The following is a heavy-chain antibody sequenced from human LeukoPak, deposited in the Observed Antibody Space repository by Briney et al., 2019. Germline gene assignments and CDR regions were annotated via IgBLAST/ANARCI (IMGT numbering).Heavy chain of an antibody. J-gene: IGHJ4*02. Sequence: AASVKVSCKVSGYTLTELSMYWVRQAPGKGLEWMGSFGPKDGETIYAQKFQGRVTMTRDMSTSTVYMELSSLRSEDTAVYYCARMGDYYDYWGQGTLVTVSS. V-gene: IGHV1-24*01. CDR3: ARMGDYYDY. CDR1: GYTLTELS. CDR2: FGPKDGET. D-gene: IGHD4-17*01.